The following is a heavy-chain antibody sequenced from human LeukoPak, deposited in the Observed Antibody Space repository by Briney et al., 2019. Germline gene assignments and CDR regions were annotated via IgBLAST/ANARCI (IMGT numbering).Heavy chain of an antibody. V-gene: IGHV3-9*01. CDR3: AKDIEYSYGYAQWGSFDY. CDR1: GFTFDDYA. J-gene: IGHJ4*02. Sequence: GGSMRHSCAASGFTFDDYAMHWVRQAPGKGLEWVSGISWNSGSIGYADSVKGRFTISRDNAKNSLYLQMNSLRAEDTALYYCAKDIEYSYGYAQWGSFDYWGQGTLVTVSS. CDR2: ISWNSGSI. D-gene: IGHD5-18*01.